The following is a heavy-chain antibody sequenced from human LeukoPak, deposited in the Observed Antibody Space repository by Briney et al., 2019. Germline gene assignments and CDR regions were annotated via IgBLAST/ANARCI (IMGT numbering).Heavy chain of an antibody. Sequence: SETLSLTCAVYGGSFSGYYWSWIRQPPGKGLEWIGEINHSGSTNYNPSLKSRVTISVDTSKNQFSLKLSSVTAADTAVYYCARRPTVTTNYYYYGMDVWGQGTTVTVSS. J-gene: IGHJ6*02. D-gene: IGHD4-17*01. CDR1: GGSFSGYY. CDR3: ARRPTVTTNYYYYGMDV. CDR2: INHSGST. V-gene: IGHV4-34*01.